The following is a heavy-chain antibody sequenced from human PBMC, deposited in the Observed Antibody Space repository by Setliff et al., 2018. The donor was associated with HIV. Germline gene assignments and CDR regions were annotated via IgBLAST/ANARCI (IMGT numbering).Heavy chain of an antibody. CDR2: IRRDSDRI. V-gene: IGHV3-48*03. Sequence: GGSLRLSCAASGFTFSSYEMTWVRQAPGKGLECISYIRRDSDRIHYADSVKGRFTVSRGNAKNSLFLQMHSLRAEDTAVYYCARVTTGTTAGDYWGQGTLVTVSS. CDR3: ARVTTGTTAGDY. J-gene: IGHJ4*02. D-gene: IGHD1-1*01. CDR1: GFTFSSYE.